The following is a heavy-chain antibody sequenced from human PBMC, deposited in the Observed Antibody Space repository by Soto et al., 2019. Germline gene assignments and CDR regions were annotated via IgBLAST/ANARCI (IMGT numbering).Heavy chain of an antibody. CDR1: GGTFSTYA. CDR3: ARELRTSHRSLTY. D-gene: IGHD2-2*01. J-gene: IGHJ4*02. Sequence: ASXKVCWKASGGTFSTYAISWVRQAPGQGLEWMGGIIPIFGTANYAQKFQGRVTITADESTSTAYMELSSLRSEDTAVYYCARELRTSHRSLTYWGQGTLVTVSS. V-gene: IGHV1-69*13. CDR2: IIPIFGTA.